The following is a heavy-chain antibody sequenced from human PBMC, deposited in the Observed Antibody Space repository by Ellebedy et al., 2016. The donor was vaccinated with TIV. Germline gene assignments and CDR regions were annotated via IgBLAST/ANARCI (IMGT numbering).Heavy chain of an antibody. V-gene: IGHV1-69*13. CDR1: GGTFSSHA. Sequence: ASVKVSXXSSGGTFSSHAFTWVRLAPGQGLEWVGGIIPLYGAAHYAQNFNGRVTITADESTSTLYMELSSLTSDDTDVYYCARGSSNWLPRDWGQGTLVTVSS. J-gene: IGHJ4*02. CDR2: IIPLYGAA. CDR3: ARGSSNWLPRD. D-gene: IGHD2-2*01.